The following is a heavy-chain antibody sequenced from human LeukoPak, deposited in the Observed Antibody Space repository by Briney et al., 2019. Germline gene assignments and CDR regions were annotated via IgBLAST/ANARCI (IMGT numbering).Heavy chain of an antibody. CDR2: IIPILGIA. V-gene: IGHV1-69*04. Sequence: GASVKVSCKASGGTFSSYAISWVRQAPGQGLEWMGRIIPILGIANYAQKFQGRVTITADKSTSTAYMELSSLRSEDTAVYYCAENKGGYDSSGYRYYGMDVWGQGTTVTVSS. CDR1: GGTFSSYA. J-gene: IGHJ6*02. CDR3: AENKGGYDSSGYRYYGMDV. D-gene: IGHD3-22*01.